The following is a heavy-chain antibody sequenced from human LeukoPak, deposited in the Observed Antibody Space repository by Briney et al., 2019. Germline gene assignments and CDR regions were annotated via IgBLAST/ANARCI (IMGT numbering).Heavy chain of an antibody. CDR3: ARVRFFLTDAFDI. Sequence: GESLKISCKGSGYSFTSYWIGWVRQMPGKGLEWMGIIYPGDSDTRYSPSSQGQVTISADESISTAYLQWSSLKASDTAMYYCARVRFFLTDAFDIWGQGTMVTVSS. CDR1: GYSFTSYW. V-gene: IGHV5-51*01. CDR2: IYPGDSDT. J-gene: IGHJ3*02. D-gene: IGHD3-3*01.